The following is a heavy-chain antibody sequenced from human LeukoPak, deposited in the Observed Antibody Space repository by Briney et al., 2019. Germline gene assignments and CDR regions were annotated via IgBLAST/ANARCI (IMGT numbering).Heavy chain of an antibody. V-gene: IGHV5-51*01. J-gene: IGHJ4*02. Sequence: GESLKISCKGSGYSFTSYWIGWVRQMPGKGLEWMGIIYPGDSDTRYSPSFQGQVTISADKSISTAYLQCSSLKASDTAMYYCARLPNYDGSGSYFSWIDYWGQGTLVTVSS. CDR1: GYSFTSYW. D-gene: IGHD3-10*01. CDR3: ARLPNYDGSGSYFSWIDY. CDR2: IYPGDSDT.